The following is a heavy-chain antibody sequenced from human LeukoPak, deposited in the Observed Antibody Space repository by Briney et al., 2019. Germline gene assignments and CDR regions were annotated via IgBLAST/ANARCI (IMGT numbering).Heavy chain of an antibody. CDR3: ATHDSGSFDY. J-gene: IGHJ4*02. CDR1: GFTVSSNY. V-gene: IGHV3-66*01. CDR2: IYSGGKT. Sequence: QSGGSLRLSCAASGFTVSSNYMSWVRQAPGKGLEWVSVIYSGGKTYYADSVKGRFTISRDNSKNTLYFQMNSLRAEDTAMYYCATHDSGSFDYWGQGTLVIVSS. D-gene: IGHD3-10*01.